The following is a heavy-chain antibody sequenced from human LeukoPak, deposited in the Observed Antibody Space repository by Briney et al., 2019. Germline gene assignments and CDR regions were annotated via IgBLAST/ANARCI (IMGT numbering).Heavy chain of an antibody. CDR3: ARRRVVVVAATVPSLKRYWYFDL. J-gene: IGHJ2*01. CDR2: INHSGST. CDR1: GGSFSGYY. Sequence: ATLSLTCAVYGGSFSGYYWSWIRQPPGKGLEWIGEINHSGSTNYNPSLKSRVTISVDTSKNQFSLKLSSVTAADTAVYYCARRRVVVVAATVPSLKRYWYFDLWGRGTLVTVSS. V-gene: IGHV4-34*01. D-gene: IGHD2-15*01.